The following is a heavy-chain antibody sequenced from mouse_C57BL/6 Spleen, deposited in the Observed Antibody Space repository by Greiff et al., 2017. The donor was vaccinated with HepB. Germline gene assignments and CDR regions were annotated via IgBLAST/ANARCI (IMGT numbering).Heavy chain of an antibody. CDR1: GYTFTSYW. V-gene: IGHV1-61*01. D-gene: IGHD2-1*01. CDR3: AREGGYYGNSWFAY. CDR2: IYPSDSET. J-gene: IGHJ3*01. Sequence: VQLKQPGAELVRPGSSVKLSCKASGYTFTSYWMDWVKQRPGQGLEWIGNIYPSDSETHYNQKFKDKATLTVDKSSSTAYMQLSSLTSEDSAVYYCAREGGYYGNSWFAYWGQGTLVTVSA.